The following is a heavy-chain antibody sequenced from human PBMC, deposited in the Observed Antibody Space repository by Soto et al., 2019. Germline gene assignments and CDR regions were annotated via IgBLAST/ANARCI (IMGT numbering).Heavy chain of an antibody. D-gene: IGHD2-15*01. CDR1: GFTFTSSA. CDR3: AADSVPTKYCSGGSCNWFDP. J-gene: IGHJ5*02. CDR2: IVVGSGNT. V-gene: IGHV1-58*01. Sequence: GASVKVSCKASGFTFTSSAVQWVRQARGQRLEWIGWIVVGSGNTNYAQKFQERVTITRDMSTSTAYMELSSLRSEDTAVYYCAADSVPTKYCSGGSCNWFDPWGQGTLVTVSS.